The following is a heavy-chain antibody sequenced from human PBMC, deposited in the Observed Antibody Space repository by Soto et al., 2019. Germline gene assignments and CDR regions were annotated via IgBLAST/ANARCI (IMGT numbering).Heavy chain of an antibody. Sequence: GPLRLSCAAFVFPTSSSSTNRVRKVPGRGLEWVAYISDSGSNTLYADSVKGRFTVSRDTAKNSLYLQMSGLRDEDTAVYFCARGQEVGAHLFDSWGQGHPVTVSS. CDR3: ARGQEVGAHLFDS. CDR2: ISDSGSNT. V-gene: IGHV3-48*02. D-gene: IGHD2-15*01. J-gene: IGHJ4*02. CDR1: VFPTSSSS.